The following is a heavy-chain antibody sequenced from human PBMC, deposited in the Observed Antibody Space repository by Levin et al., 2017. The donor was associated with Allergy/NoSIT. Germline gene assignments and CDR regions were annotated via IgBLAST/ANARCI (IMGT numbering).Heavy chain of an antibody. CDR2: ISYDGSNK. V-gene: IGHV3-30*04. J-gene: IGHJ3*02. D-gene: IGHD1-26*01. Sequence: GGSLRLSCAASGFTFSSYAMHWVRQAPGKGLEWVAVISYDGSNKYYADSVKGRFTISRDNSKNTLYLQMNSLRAEDTAVYYCARICIVGARGCWDAFDIWGQGTMVTVSS. CDR1: GFTFSSYA. CDR3: ARICIVGARGCWDAFDI.